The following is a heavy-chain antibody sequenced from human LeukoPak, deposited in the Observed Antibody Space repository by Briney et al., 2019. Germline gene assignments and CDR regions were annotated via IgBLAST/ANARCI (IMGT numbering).Heavy chain of an antibody. V-gene: IGHV3-73*01. Sequence: GWSLKLSCAASGSTVSGSAMHWVRQASGKGLEWLGRVRSKGYNYATAYGASVKDRFIISRDDSKSTAYLQMSSLKSEDTAVYYCATLGETSGWYPDHWGQGTLVTVSS. D-gene: IGHD6-19*01. CDR3: ATLGETSGWYPDH. J-gene: IGHJ4*02. CDR2: VRSKGYNYAT. CDR1: GSTVSGSA.